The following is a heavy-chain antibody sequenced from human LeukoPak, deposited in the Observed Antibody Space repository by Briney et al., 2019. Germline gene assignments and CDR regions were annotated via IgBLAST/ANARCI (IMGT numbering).Heavy chain of an antibody. Sequence: GGSLRLSCTASGFTFGDYAMSWVRQAPGKGLEWVGFIRSKAYGGTTEYAASVKGRFTISRDDSKSIAYLQMNSLKTEDTAVYYCPRVSDYSYVWGSYRSYYFDYWGQGTLVTVSS. CDR1: GFTFGDYA. V-gene: IGHV3-49*04. CDR3: PRVSDYSYVWGSYRSYYFDY. J-gene: IGHJ4*02. D-gene: IGHD3-16*02. CDR2: IRSKAYGGTT.